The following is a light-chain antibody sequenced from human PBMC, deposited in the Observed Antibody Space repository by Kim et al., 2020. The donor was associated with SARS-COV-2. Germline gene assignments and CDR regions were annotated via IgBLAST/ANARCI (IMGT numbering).Light chain of an antibody. V-gene: IGKV3-15*01. CDR2: GAS. CDR1: QSVSSN. J-gene: IGKJ2*01. CDR3: QQYNNWSPRYT. Sequence: SPGERATLSCRPSQSVSSNLALYQQKPGQAPRLLIYGASTRASGIPARFSGCVSGTEFTLTISSMQSEDCAVYYCQQYNNWSPRYTFGQGTKLEI.